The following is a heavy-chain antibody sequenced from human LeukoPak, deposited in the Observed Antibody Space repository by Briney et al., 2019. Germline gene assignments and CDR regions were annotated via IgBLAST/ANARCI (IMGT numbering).Heavy chain of an antibody. CDR2: ISSSGSTI. D-gene: IGHD3-3*01. CDR3: ARNFHRGRVAIGYYYMDV. CDR1: GFTFSGYS. Sequence: PGGSLRLSCAASGFTFSGYSMNWVRQAPGKGLEWVSYISSSGSTIYYADSVKGRFTISRDNSKNTLYVQMNSLTTEDTAVFYCARNFHRGRVAIGYYYMDVWGKGTTVTVSS. V-gene: IGHV3-48*01. J-gene: IGHJ6*03.